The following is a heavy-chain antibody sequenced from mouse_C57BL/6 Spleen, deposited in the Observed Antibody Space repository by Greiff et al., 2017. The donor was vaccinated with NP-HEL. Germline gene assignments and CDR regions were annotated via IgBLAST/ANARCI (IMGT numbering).Heavy chain of an antibody. J-gene: IGHJ4*01. D-gene: IGHD1-1*01. Sequence: QVQLQQSGAELVKPGASVKISCKASGYAFSSYWMNWVKQRPGKGLEWIGQIYPGDGDTNYNGKFKGKATLTADKSSSTAYMQLSSLTSEDSAVYFCARSFYGSSYEYYAMDYWGQGTSVTVSS. CDR1: GYAFSSYW. CDR3: ARSFYGSSYEYYAMDY. V-gene: IGHV1-80*01. CDR2: IYPGDGDT.